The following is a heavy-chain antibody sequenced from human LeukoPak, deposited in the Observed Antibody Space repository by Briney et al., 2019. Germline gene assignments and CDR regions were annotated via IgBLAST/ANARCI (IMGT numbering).Heavy chain of an antibody. D-gene: IGHD6-13*01. V-gene: IGHV4-59*01. CDR3: ARARGIAAAGYYYYGMDV. CDR1: GGSISSYY. CDR2: IYYSGST. Sequence: PSETLSLTCTVTGGSISSYYWSWIRQPPGKGLEWIGYIYYSGSTNYNPSLKSRVTISVDTSKNQFSLKLSSVTAADTAVYSCARARGIAAAGYYYYGMDVWGQGTTVTVSS. J-gene: IGHJ6*02.